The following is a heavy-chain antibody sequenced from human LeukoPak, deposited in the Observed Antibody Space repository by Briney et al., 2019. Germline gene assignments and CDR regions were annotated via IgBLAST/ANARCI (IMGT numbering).Heavy chain of an antibody. CDR2: IYSGGST. J-gene: IGHJ4*02. CDR1: GFTVSSNY. CDR3: ARGFPENYYDSSGYLDY. D-gene: IGHD3-22*01. Sequence: GGSLRLSCAASGFTVSSNYMSWVRQAPGKGLEWVSVIYSGGSTYYADSVKGRFTISRDNSKNTLYLQMNSLRAEDTAVYYCARGFPENYYDSSGYLDYWGQGTLVTVSS. V-gene: IGHV3-53*01.